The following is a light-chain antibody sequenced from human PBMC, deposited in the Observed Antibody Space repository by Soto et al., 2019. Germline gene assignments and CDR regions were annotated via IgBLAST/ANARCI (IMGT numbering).Light chain of an antibody. CDR2: GAS. V-gene: IGKV3-15*01. J-gene: IGKJ3*01. CDR1: QSVSNN. Sequence: EIVLTQSPATLSVFPGEKATLSCGASQSVSNNIAWYHQKPGQAPRPLIYGASTRATVVPARFSGSGSGTEFTLTISGLQSDDSAIYYCQEYSSWPFTFGPGTKVAIE. CDR3: QEYSSWPFT.